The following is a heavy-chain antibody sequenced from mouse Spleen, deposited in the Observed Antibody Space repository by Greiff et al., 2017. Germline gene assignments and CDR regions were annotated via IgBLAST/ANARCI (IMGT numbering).Heavy chain of an antibody. Sequence: VQLQQSGPELVKPGASVKISCKASGYAFSSSWMNWVKQRPGKGLEWIGRIYPGDGDTNYNGKFKGKATLTADKSSSTAYMQLSSLTSEDSAVYFCARGGTKLYLYFDVWGAGTTVTVSS. CDR3: ARGGTKLYLYFDV. V-gene: IGHV1-82*01. J-gene: IGHJ1*01. D-gene: IGHD1-3*01. CDR2: IYPGDGDT. CDR1: GYAFSSSW.